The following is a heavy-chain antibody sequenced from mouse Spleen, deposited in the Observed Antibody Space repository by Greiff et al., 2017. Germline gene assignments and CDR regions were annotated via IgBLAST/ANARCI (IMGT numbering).Heavy chain of an antibody. V-gene: IGHV2-9-1*01. CDR2: IWTGGGT. D-gene: IGHD2-4*01. CDR3: ARSYYDYDWAMDY. CDR1: GFSLTSYA. Sequence: VKLVESGPGLVAPSQSLSITCTVSGFSLTSYAISWVRQPPGKGLEWLGVIWTGGGTNYNSALKSRLSISKDNSKSQVFLKMNSLQTDDTARYYCARSYYDYDWAMDYWGQGTSVTVSS. J-gene: IGHJ4*01.